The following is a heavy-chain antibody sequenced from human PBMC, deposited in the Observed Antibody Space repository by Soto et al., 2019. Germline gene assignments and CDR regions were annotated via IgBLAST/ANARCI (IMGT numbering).Heavy chain of an antibody. CDR2: IYYSGST. V-gene: IGHV4-39*01. D-gene: IGHD3-22*01. Sequence: SETLSLTCTVSGGSISSSSYYWGWIRQPPGKGLEWIGSIYYSGSTYYNPSLKSRVTISVDTSKNQFSLKLSSVTAADTAVYYCARIDSSGYYTSYFDYWGQGTLVTVSS. CDR3: ARIDSSGYYTSYFDY. J-gene: IGHJ4*02. CDR1: GGSISSSSYY.